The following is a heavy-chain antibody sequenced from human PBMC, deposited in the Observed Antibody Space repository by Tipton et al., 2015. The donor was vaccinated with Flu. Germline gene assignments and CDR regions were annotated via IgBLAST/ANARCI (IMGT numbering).Heavy chain of an antibody. J-gene: IGHJ6*02. CDR1: GFTLNDYY. CDR3: AKPDSSGSTDGMDV. CDR2: INGNGRTK. D-gene: IGHD6-19*01. Sequence: SLRLSCAASGFTLNDYYMTWIRQAPGKGLEWVSYINGNGRTKYYADSVKGRFTISRDNAKNSLYLQMNSLRVEDTAVYYCAKPDSSGSTDGMDVWGQGTTVTVYS. V-gene: IGHV3-11*01.